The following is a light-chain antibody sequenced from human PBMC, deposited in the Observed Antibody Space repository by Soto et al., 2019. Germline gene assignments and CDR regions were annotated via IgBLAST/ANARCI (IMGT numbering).Light chain of an antibody. CDR3: SSYAGSNNV. CDR2: AVS. J-gene: IGLJ1*01. CDR1: SSDVGGYNY. Sequence: QSALTQPPSASGSPGQSVTISCTGTSSDVGGYNYVSWYQQHPGKAPKLMIYAVSKRPSGVPDRFSGSKSGNTVSLTVSGLQAEDEADYYCSSYAGSNNVFGTGTKLTVL. V-gene: IGLV2-8*01.